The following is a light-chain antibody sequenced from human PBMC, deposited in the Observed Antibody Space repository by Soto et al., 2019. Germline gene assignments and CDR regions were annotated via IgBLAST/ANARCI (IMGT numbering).Light chain of an antibody. V-gene: IGKV1-5*01. Sequence: DIQMTQSPSTLSASVGDRVTITCRASQSISSWLAWYQQKPGKAPKLLIYDASSLESGVPSRFSGSGSGTEVTLTISSLQPADFATYYCQQYNSYLLTFGQGTKLEIK. CDR2: DAS. CDR1: QSISSW. CDR3: QQYNSYLLT. J-gene: IGKJ2*01.